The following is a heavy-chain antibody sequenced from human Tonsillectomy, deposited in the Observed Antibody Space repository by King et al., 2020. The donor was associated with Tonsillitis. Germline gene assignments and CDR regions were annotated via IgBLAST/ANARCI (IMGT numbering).Heavy chain of an antibody. CDR1: GFTFSSKA. D-gene: IGHD2-2*01. Sequence: VQLVESGGGVVQPGRSLRLSCAASGFTFSSKAMHWVRQAPGKGLEWVAIISYDGSNKYYADSVKGRFTISRDNSKNTLSLQMNSLRAEDTAVYYCARDFRVVPAANFYFDYWGQGTLVTVSS. J-gene: IGHJ4*02. V-gene: IGHV3-30*04. CDR2: ISYDGSNK. CDR3: ARDFRVVPAANFYFDY.